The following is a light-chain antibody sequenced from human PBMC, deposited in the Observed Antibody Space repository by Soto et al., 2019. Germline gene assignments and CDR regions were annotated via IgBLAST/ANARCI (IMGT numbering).Light chain of an antibody. CDR2: GTS. J-gene: IGKJ5*01. V-gene: IGKV3-20*01. CDR1: QSVSSN. CDR3: QQYGSP. Sequence: EIVMTQSPATLSVSPGERATLSCRASQSVSSNLAWYQQKPGQAPRLLIYGTSNRATGGIADRFSGSGSGTDFTLTISRLEPEDFAVYYCQQYGSPFGQGTRLEI.